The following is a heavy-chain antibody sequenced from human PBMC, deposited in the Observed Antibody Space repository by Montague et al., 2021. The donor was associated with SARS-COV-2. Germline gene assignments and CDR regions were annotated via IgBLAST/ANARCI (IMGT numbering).Heavy chain of an antibody. CDR3: ARVVVPDASYYYYYYYLDH. V-gene: IGHV4-59*12. D-gene: IGHD2-2*01. J-gene: IGHJ4*02. CDR2: INHSGST. Sequence: SETLSLTCTVSGGSISSYYWSWIRQPPGKGLEWIGDINHSGSTNXNPSLKSRITISVDTSKNQFSLKLSSVTAVDTAVYYCARVVVPDASYYYYYYYLDHWGQGTLVTVSS. CDR1: GGSISSYY.